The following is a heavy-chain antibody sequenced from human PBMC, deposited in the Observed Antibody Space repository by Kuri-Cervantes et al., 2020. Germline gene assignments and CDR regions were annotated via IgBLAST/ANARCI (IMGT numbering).Heavy chain of an antibody. CDR2: IKSDGSSR. CDR3: AREYTYSYDSSGYYVDAFDI. J-gene: IGHJ3*02. D-gene: IGHD3-22*01. CDR1: GFTFRSYW. V-gene: IGHV3-74*01. Sequence: GGSLRLSCAASGFTFRSYWMHWVRQAPGKGLVWVSRIKSDGSSRDYADSVKGRFTISRDNAKNTLFLQMNSLRAEDTAVYYCAREYTYSYDSSGYYVDAFDIWGRGTVVTVSS.